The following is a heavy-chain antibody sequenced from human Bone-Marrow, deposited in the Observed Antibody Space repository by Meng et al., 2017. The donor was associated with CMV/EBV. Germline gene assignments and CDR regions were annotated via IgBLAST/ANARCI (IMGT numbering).Heavy chain of an antibody. J-gene: IGHJ4*02. D-gene: IGHD1/OR15-1a*01. CDR2: ISSGSSYI. Sequence: GGSLRLSCAASGFTVSSNYMSWVRQAPGKGLEWVSSISSGSSYIYYADSVKGRFTISRDNAKDSLYLQMTSLRAEDTAVYFCVRSNNFEYWGQGTLVTVSS. CDR3: VRSNNFEY. V-gene: IGHV3-21*01. CDR1: GFTVSSNY.